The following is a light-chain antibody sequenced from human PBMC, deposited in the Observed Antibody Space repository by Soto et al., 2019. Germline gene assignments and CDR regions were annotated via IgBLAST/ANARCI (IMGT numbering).Light chain of an antibody. V-gene: IGLV2-23*01. CDR1: SSDVGSYNL. J-gene: IGLJ2*01. CDR3: CSYAGSGTLV. CDR2: EGS. Sequence: QSALTQPASVSGSPGQSITISCTGTSSDVGSYNLVSWYQQHPGKAPKLMIYEGSKWPSGISNRFSGSKSGNTASLTISGLQAEDEADYYCCSYAGSGTLVFGGGTKLTVL.